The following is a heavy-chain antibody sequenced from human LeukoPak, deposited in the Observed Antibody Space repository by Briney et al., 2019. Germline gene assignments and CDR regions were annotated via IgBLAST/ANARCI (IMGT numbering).Heavy chain of an antibody. CDR3: ARLYLPYTSAWYGSAFDI. D-gene: IGHD6-13*01. CDR1: GSSFTSYW. Sequence: GESLKISCKSSGSSFTSYWIAWVRQLPGKGLEWMGILYPGDSATRYSPSFQGQVTISADTSITTAYLQWSSLNASDTAMYYCARLYLPYTSAWYGSAFDIWGQGTMVTVSS. CDR2: LYPGDSAT. V-gene: IGHV5-51*01. J-gene: IGHJ3*02.